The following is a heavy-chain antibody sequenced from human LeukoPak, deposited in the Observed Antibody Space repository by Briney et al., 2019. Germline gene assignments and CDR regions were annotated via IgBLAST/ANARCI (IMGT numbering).Heavy chain of an antibody. Sequence: SETLSLTCAVYGGSFSGDYWGWVRQPPGKALEWIGNIFYSGSTYYSPSLKSRVTISLDTSRNQFSLELNSVTAADTAVYYCAKSNGYGLIDIWGQGTMVTVSS. CDR3: AKSNGYGLIDI. J-gene: IGHJ3*01. CDR1: GGSFSGDY. D-gene: IGHD3-10*01. CDR2: IFYSGST. V-gene: IGHV4-34*12.